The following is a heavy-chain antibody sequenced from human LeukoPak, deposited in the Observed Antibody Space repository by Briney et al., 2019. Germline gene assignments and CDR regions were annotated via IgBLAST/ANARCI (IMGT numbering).Heavy chain of an antibody. V-gene: IGHV3-23*01. CDR3: AKERTGGWPFDY. Sequence: GGSLRLSCAVSGFSFSDHNMNWVRQAPGKGLEWVPGISGSRGTTYYADSVKGRLTISRDNSKNTLYLQMNSLRADDTAVYYCAKERTGGWPFDYWGQGTLVTVSS. CDR2: ISGSRGTT. D-gene: IGHD6-19*01. CDR1: GFSFSDHN. J-gene: IGHJ4*02.